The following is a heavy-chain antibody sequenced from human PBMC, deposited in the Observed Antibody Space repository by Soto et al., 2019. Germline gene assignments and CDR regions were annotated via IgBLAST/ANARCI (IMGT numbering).Heavy chain of an antibody. D-gene: IGHD5-18*01. CDR1: GGSFSGYY. J-gene: IGHJ6*02. V-gene: IGHV4-34*01. CDR3: VRNQDTYGYGMDV. CDR2: INHSGST. Sequence: PSETLSLTCAVYGGSFSGYYWSWIRQPPGKGLEWIGEINHSGSTNYNPSLKSRVTISVDTSKNQFSLKLSSVTAADTAVYYCVRNQDTYGYGMDVCGQXSTVTVSS.